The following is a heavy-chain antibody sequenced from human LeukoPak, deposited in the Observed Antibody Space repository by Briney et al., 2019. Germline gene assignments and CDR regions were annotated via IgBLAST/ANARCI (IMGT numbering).Heavy chain of an antibody. V-gene: IGHV5-51*01. CDR3: ARRPRYCSGGTCYLDY. CDR1: GYSFTSYW. J-gene: IGHJ4*02. Sequence: GESLKISFKGSGYSFTSYWIGWVRQMPGKGLEWMGSIYPCGSDTRYSPSFQGQVTISAAKSINTAYLQCSSLKASATAMYYCARRPRYCSGGTCYLDYWGQGTLVTVSS. D-gene: IGHD2-15*01. CDR2: IYPCGSDT.